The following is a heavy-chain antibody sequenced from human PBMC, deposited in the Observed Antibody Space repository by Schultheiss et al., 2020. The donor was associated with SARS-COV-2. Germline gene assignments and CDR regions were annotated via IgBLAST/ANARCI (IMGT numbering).Heavy chain of an antibody. CDR1: GGSFSGYY. V-gene: IGHV4-34*01. Sequence: SETLSLTCAVYGGSFSGYYWSWIRQPPGKGLEWIGSIYHSGSTNYNPSLKSRVTISVDTSKNQFSLKLSSVTAADTAVYYCASTGDYYGSGSPGAFDIWGQGTMVTVSS. CDR3: ASTGDYYGSGSPGAFDI. CDR2: IYHSGST. J-gene: IGHJ3*02. D-gene: IGHD3-10*01.